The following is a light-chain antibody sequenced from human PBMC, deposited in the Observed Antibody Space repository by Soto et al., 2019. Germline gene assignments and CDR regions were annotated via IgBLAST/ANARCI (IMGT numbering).Light chain of an antibody. CDR2: DAS. Sequence: DIQMTQSPSTLSASVGDSVTITCRASQTITHWLAWYQQRPGKAPKLLIYDASTLESGVPSRFSASGSGTDFTLTISSLQPDDFATYYCQQYNSFSQTFGPGTKVEIK. CDR1: QTITHW. V-gene: IGKV1-5*01. CDR3: QQYNSFSQT. J-gene: IGKJ1*01.